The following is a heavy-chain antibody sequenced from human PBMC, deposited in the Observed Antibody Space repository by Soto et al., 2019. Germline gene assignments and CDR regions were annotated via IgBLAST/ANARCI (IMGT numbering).Heavy chain of an antibody. D-gene: IGHD2-2*01. Sequence: GSLRLSCAASGFTFSKAWMSWVRQAPGEGLEWIGRIKTNSDGGTVDYASPVKGRFTISRDDSKSMLYLDLNSLKTEDTGVYFCATVYCATTSCYAPFDYWGKGTLVTVSS. CDR2: IKTNSDGGTV. V-gene: IGHV3-15*01. J-gene: IGHJ4*02. CDR3: ATVYCATTSCYAPFDY. CDR1: GFTFSKAW.